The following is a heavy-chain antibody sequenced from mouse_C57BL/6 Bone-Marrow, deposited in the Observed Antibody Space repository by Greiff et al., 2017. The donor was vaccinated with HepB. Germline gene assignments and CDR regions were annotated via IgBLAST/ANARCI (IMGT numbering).Heavy chain of an antibody. D-gene: IGHD2-12*01. J-gene: IGHJ4*01. V-gene: IGHV5-17*01. CDR1: GFTFSDYG. CDR2: ISSGSSTI. CDR3: ARDYTRDYYAMDY. Sequence: DVKLVESGGGLVKPGGSLKLSCAASGFTFSDYGMHWVRQAPEKGLEWVAYISSGSSTIYYADTVKGRFTISRDNAKNTLFLQMTSLRSEDTAMYYCARDYTRDYYAMDYWGQGTSVTVSS.